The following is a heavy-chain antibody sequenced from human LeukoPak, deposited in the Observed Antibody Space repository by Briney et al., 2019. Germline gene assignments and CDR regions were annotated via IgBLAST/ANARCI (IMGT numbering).Heavy chain of an antibody. CDR1: GGSISSYY. D-gene: IGHD3-10*01. V-gene: IGHV4-59*08. CDR2: IYYSGST. CDR3: VGFGSRNWFDP. J-gene: IGHJ5*02. Sequence: SETLSLTCTVCGGSISSYYWSWIRQPPGKGMEWIGYIYYSGSTNYNPSLKSRVTISVDTSKNQFSLKLSSVTAADTAVYYCVGFGSRNWFDPWGQGTLVTVSS.